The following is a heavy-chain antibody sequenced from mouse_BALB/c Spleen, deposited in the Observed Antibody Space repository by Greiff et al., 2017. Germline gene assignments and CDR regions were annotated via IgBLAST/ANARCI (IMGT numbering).Heavy chain of an antibody. CDR1: GFTFSSYA. CDR2: ISSGGST. V-gene: IGHV5-6-5*01. Sequence: EGQLVESGGGLVKPGGSLKLSCAASGFTFSSYAMSWVRQTPEKRLEWVASISSGGSTYYPDSVKGRFTISRDNARNILYLQMSSLRSEDTAMYYCAREGLLRYLYAMDYWGQGTSVTVSS. CDR3: AREGLLRYLYAMDY. J-gene: IGHJ4*01. D-gene: IGHD1-1*01.